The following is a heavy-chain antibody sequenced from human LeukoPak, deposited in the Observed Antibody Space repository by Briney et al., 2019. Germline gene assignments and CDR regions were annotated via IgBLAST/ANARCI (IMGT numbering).Heavy chain of an antibody. Sequence: LTCTXXGGSITSSGXYWGWIRQPPGKGLEWIGSIYYSGSTYYSPSLKSRVTISVDTSKNQFSLKLSSVTAADTAVYYCSRHLLSSSYYYYYYYMDVWGKGTTVTVSS. J-gene: IGHJ6*03. D-gene: IGHD6-6*01. V-gene: IGHV4-39*01. CDR1: GGSITSSGXY. CDR2: IYYSGST. CDR3: SRHLLSSSYYYYYYYMDV.